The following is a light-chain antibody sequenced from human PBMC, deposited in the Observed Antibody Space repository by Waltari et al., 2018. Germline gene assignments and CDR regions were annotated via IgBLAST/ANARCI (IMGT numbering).Light chain of an antibody. J-gene: IGKJ1*01. CDR1: QSVGKY. V-gene: IGKV3-20*01. CDR2: DAS. CDR3: QKYVNLPAT. Sequence: SCRASQSVGKYVAWYQQKPGQAPRLLIYDASTRATCIPDRFSGSGSGTDFSLTISRLEPEDFAVYYCQKYVNLPATFGQGTKVEIK.